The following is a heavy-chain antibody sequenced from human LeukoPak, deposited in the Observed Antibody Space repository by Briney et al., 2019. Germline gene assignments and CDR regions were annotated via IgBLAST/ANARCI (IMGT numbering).Heavy chain of an antibody. CDR1: GGSISSGGYS. CDR3: ASQGGYSYGYQVFDY. V-gene: IGHV4-30-2*01. J-gene: IGHJ4*02. D-gene: IGHD5-18*01. CDR2: IYHSGST. Sequence: ASETLSLTCAVSGGSISSGGYSWSWIRQPPGKGLEWIGYIYHSGSTYYNPSLKSRVTISVDKSKNQFSLKLSSVTAADTAVYYCASQGGYSYGYQVFDYWGQGTLVTVSS.